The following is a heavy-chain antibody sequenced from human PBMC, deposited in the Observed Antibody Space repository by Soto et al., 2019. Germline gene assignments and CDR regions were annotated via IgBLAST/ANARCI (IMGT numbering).Heavy chain of an antibody. V-gene: IGHV4-59*01. CDR3: ARADLAAAPDY. CDR2: IYYSGST. Sequence: SETLSLTCTVSGGPISSYYWSWIRQPPGKGLEWIGYIYYSGSTNYNPSLKSRVTISVDTYKNQFSLKLSSVTTADTAVYYCARADLAAAPDYWGQGTLVTVSS. CDR1: GGPISSYY. D-gene: IGHD6-13*01. J-gene: IGHJ4*02.